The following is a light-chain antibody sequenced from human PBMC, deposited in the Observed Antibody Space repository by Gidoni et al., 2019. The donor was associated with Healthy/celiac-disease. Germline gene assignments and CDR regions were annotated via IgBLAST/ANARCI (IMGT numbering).Light chain of an antibody. CDR3: QQSYSTPFT. Sequence: DIQRTQSPSSLSASVGDRVTITCRASQSISSYLNWYQQKPGKAPKLLIYAASSLQSGVPSRFSGSGSGTYFTLTISILQPEDFATYYCQQSYSTPFTFGPGTKVDIK. J-gene: IGKJ3*01. V-gene: IGKV1-39*01. CDR1: QSISSY. CDR2: AAS.